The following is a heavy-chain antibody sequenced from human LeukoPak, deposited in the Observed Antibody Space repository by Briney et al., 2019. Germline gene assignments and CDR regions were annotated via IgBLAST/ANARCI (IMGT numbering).Heavy chain of an antibody. Sequence: PSETLSLTCTVSGGSISSYYWSWIRQPPGKGLEWIGYIHYSGSTNYNPSLKSRVTISVDTSKNQFSLKLSSVTAADTAVYYCARDGGYDFWSGYRGWFDPWGQGTLVTVSS. CDR1: GGSISSYY. J-gene: IGHJ5*02. CDR2: IHYSGST. D-gene: IGHD3-3*01. CDR3: ARDGGYDFWSGYRGWFDP. V-gene: IGHV4-59*01.